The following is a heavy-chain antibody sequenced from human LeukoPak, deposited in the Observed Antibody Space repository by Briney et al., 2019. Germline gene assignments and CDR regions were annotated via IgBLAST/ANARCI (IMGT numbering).Heavy chain of an antibody. V-gene: IGHV4-34*01. CDR2: INHSGST. CDR3: ASFDYGGNSVDY. Sequence: SETLSLTCAVYGGSFSGYYWSWIRQPPGKGLEWIGEINHSGSTNYNPSLKSRVTISVDTSKNQFSLKLSSVTVADTAVYYCASFDYGGNSVDYWGQGTLVTVSS. D-gene: IGHD4-23*01. J-gene: IGHJ4*02. CDR1: GGSFSGYY.